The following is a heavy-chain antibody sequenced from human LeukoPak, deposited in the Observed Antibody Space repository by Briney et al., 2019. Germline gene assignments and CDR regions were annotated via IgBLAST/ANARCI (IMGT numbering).Heavy chain of an antibody. D-gene: IGHD5-24*01. CDR1: GYTFTGYY. J-gene: IGHJ4*02. CDR3: ARVVVRDANNYKDY. CDR2: VNPTSGGT. V-gene: IGHV1-2*02. Sequence: GASVKVSCKASGYTFTGYYMHWVRQAPGQGLEWMGWVNPTSGGTNYAQKFQGRVTMTRDTSISTAYMELSRLRSGDTAVYYCARVVVRDANNYKDYWGQGTLVTVSS.